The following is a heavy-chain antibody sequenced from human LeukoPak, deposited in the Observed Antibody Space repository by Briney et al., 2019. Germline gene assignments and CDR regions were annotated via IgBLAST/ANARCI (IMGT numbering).Heavy chain of an antibody. V-gene: IGHV3-53*01. CDR3: AKEFGSYSPPY. CDR2: IYSGGST. D-gene: IGHD1-26*01. J-gene: IGHJ4*02. CDR1: GFTVSSNY. Sequence: AGGSLRLYCAASGFTVSSNYMSWVRQAPGKGLEWVSVIYSGGSTYYADSVKGRFTISRDNSKNTLYLQMNSLRAEDTAVYYCAKEFGSYSPPYWGQGTLVTVSS.